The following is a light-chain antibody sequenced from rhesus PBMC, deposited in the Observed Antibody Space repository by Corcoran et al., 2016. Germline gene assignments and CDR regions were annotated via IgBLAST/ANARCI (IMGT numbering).Light chain of an antibody. Sequence: EIVVTQSPATLSLSPGERATLSCRTSQSVSSYVAWYKQKPEQAPRLLIYGASSRDTGIPDRFSGCGSGTDFTLTISSLEPEYFAIFYCQQYSDWPQSFGQGTKVEIK. CDR2: GAS. CDR1: QSVSSY. J-gene: IGKJ1*01. CDR3: QQYSDWPQS. V-gene: IGKV3S9*01.